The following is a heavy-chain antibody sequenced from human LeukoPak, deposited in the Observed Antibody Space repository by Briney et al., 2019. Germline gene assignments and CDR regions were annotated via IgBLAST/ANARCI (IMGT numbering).Heavy chain of an antibody. J-gene: IGHJ4*02. CDR2: INPNSGGT. V-gene: IGHV1-2*02. Sequence: ASVKVSCKASGYTFTSYDINWVRQATGQGLEWMGWINPNSGGTNYAQKFQGRVTMTRDTSISTAYMELSRLRSDDTAVYYCARGRSSWYQDYWGQGTLVTVSS. D-gene: IGHD6-13*01. CDR1: GYTFTSYD. CDR3: ARGRSSWYQDY.